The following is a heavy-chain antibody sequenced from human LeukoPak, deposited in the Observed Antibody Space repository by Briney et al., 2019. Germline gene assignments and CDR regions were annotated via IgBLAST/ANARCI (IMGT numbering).Heavy chain of an antibody. Sequence: PGGSLRLSCAASGFTFSRYAMSWVRQAPGKGLEGVSAISGSGGSTYYADPVKGRFTISRDNSKNTLYLQMNGLRAEDTAVYYCAKDSLRGSSRSGFDYWGQGTLVTVSS. V-gene: IGHV3-23*01. CDR1: GFTFSRYA. J-gene: IGHJ4*02. D-gene: IGHD2-2*01. CDR2: ISGSGGST. CDR3: AKDSLRGSSRSGFDY.